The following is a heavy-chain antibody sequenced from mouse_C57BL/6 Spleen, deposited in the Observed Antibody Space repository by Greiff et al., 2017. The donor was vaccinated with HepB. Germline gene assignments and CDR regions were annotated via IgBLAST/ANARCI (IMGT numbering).Heavy chain of an antibody. V-gene: IGHV3-6*01. CDR2: ISYDGSN. J-gene: IGHJ4*01. CDR3: ARGLGAMDY. Sequence: EVQVVESGPGLVKPSQSLSLTCSVTGYSITSGYYWNWIRQFPGNKLEWMGYISYDGSNNYNPSLKNRISITRDTSKNQFFLKLNSVTTEDTATYYCARGLGAMDYWGQGTSVTVSS. D-gene: IGHD3-3*01. CDR1: GYSITSGYY.